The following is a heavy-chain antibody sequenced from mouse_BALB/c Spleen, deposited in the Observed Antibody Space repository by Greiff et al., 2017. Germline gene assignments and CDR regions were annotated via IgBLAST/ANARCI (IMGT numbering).Heavy chain of an antibody. CDR1: GYTFTDYA. J-gene: IGHJ4*01. CDR2: ISIYYDNT. CDR3: ARRHYDNSDAMDY. Sequence: QVQLKQSGPELVRPGASVKISCKGSGYTFTDYAMHWVKQSHAKSLEWIGVISIYYDNTNYNQKFKGKATLTVDKSSSTAYMELARLTSEDSAIYYCARRHYDNSDAMDYWGQGTSVTVSS. D-gene: IGHD2-4*01. V-gene: IGHV1S137*01.